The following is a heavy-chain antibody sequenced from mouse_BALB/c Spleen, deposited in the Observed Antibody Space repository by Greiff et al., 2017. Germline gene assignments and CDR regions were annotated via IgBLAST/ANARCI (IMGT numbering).Heavy chain of an antibody. Sequence: EVQGVESGGGLVQPGGSLKLSCAASGFTFSSYTMSWVRQTPEKRLEWVAYISNGGGSTYYPDTVKGRFTISRDNAKNTLYLQMSSLKSEDTAMYYCARLGLLYAMDYWGQGTSVTVSS. CDR1: GFTFSSYT. V-gene: IGHV5-12-2*01. D-gene: IGHD1-1*01. CDR2: ISNGGGST. CDR3: ARLGLLYAMDY. J-gene: IGHJ4*01.